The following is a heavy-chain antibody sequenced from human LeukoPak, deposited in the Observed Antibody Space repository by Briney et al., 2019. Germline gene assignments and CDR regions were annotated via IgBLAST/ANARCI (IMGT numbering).Heavy chain of an antibody. CDR2: INHSGST. CDR3: ARERSTYYDILTGNYYYCMDA. V-gene: IGHV4-34*01. CDR1: GGSFSGYY. J-gene: IGHJ6*03. Sequence: PSETLSLTCAVYGGSFSGYYWSWIRQPPGKGLEWIGEINHSGSTNYNPSLKSRVTISVDTSKNQFSLKLSSVTAADTAVYYCARERSTYYDILTGNYYYCMDAWGKGTTVTVSS. D-gene: IGHD3-9*01.